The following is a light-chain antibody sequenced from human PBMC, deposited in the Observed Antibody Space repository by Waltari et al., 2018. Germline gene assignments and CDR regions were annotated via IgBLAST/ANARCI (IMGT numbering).Light chain of an antibody. Sequence: DIQMTQSPSTLPASVGDRVTITCRASLGVSTWLAWYQQKPGKAPKLLIYDASSLESGVPLRFSGSGSGTEFTLTISILQPDDFATYYCQQYNTYSRTFGGGTKVEIK. V-gene: IGKV1-5*01. CDR2: DAS. CDR3: QQYNTYSRT. CDR1: LGVSTW. J-gene: IGKJ4*01.